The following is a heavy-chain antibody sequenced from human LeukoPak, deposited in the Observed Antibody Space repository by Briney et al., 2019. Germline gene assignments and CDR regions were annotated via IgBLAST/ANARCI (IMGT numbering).Heavy chain of an antibody. V-gene: IGHV3-53*01. D-gene: IGHD3-16*01. J-gene: IGHJ1*01. CDR3: AKDDDWGRYKH. CDR1: GFTFSDYG. CDR2: IYSGGST. Sequence: PGGTLRLSCAASGFTFSDYGMVWVRQAPGKGLEWVSLIYSGGSTYYADSVKGRFTISRDNSKNTLYLQMNSLRAEDTAVYYCAKDDDWGRYKHWGQGTLVTVSS.